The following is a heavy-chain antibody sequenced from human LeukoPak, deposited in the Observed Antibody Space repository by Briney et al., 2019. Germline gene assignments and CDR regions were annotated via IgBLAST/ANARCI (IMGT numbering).Heavy chain of an antibody. V-gene: IGHV3-48*03. J-gene: IGHJ4*02. Sequence: GGSLRLSCAASGFTFSSYEMNWVRQAPGKGLEWVSYISSSGSTIYYADSVKGRFTISRDNSKNTLYLQMNSLRAEDTAVYYCAKDLGPYYYGSGSFVDYWGQGTLVTVSS. CDR2: ISSSGSTI. D-gene: IGHD3-10*01. CDR1: GFTFSSYE. CDR3: AKDLGPYYYGSGSFVDY.